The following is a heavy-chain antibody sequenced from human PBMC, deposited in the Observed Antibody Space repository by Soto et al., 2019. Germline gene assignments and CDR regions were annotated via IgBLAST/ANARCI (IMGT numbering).Heavy chain of an antibody. CDR2: ISAYNGNT. J-gene: IGHJ4*02. D-gene: IGHD3-10*01. V-gene: IGHV1-18*01. CDR1: GYTFTSYG. CDR3: ASVSSGSITMVRGVPISYYFDY. Sequence: GASVKVSCKASGYTFTSYGISWVRQAPGQGLEWMGWISAYNGNTNYAQKLQGRVTMTTDTSTSTAYMELRSLRSDDTAVYYCASVSSGSITMVRGVPISYYFDYWGQGTLVTVSS.